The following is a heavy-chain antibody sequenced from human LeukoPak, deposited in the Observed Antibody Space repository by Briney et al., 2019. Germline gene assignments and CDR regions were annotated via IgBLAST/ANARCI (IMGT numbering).Heavy chain of an antibody. Sequence: SVKVSCKASGYTFTSYAISWVRQAPGQGLEWMGGIIPIFGTANYAQKFQGRVTITADESTSTAYMELSSLRSEDTAVYYCASTRDIVVVPAAMPEFWFDPWGQGTLVTVSS. V-gene: IGHV1-69*13. D-gene: IGHD2-2*01. CDR2: IIPIFGTA. CDR1: GYTFTSYA. CDR3: ASTRDIVVVPAAMPEFWFDP. J-gene: IGHJ5*02.